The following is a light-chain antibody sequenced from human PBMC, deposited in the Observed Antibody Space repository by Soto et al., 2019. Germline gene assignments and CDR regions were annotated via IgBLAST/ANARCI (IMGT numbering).Light chain of an antibody. V-gene: IGLV2-14*01. CDR3: FPYRSSTTNV. CDR1: NSDIGGYNF. J-gene: IGLJ1*01. CDR2: EVN. Sequence: QSALTQPASVSGSPGQSITISCAGSNSDIGGYNFVSWYQQHPGKAPKIIIFEVNKRPSGISNRFSGSKSGNTASLTISGLQAEDEADYYCFPYRSSTTNVFGSGTKVTVL.